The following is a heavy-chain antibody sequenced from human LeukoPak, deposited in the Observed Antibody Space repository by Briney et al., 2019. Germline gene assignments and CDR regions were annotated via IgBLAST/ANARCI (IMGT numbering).Heavy chain of an antibody. CDR1: GGTFSSYA. V-gene: IGHV1-69*04. Sequence: SVKVSCKASGGTFSSYATSWVRQAPGQGLEWMGRIIPILGIANYAQKFQGRVTITADKSTSTAYMELSSLRSEDTAVYYCARDRGVYSGSSWGQGTLVTVSS. CDR2: IIPILGIA. CDR3: ARDRGVYSGSS. J-gene: IGHJ4*02. D-gene: IGHD1-26*01.